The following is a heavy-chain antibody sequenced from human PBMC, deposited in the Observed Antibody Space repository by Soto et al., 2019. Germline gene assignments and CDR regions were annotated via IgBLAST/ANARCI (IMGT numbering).Heavy chain of an antibody. CDR2: IKQDGSEK. CDR3: ARGPNHPYGSGSYYLDFYWFDP. J-gene: IGHJ5*02. V-gene: IGHV3-7*01. CDR1: GFTFSSYW. Sequence: EVQLVESGGGLVQPGGSLRLSCAASGFTFSSYWMSWVRQAPGKGLEWVANIKQDGSEKYYVDSVKGRFTISRDNAKNSLYLQMNGLRAEDTAVYYCARGPNHPYGSGSYYLDFYWFDPWGQGTLVTVSS. D-gene: IGHD3-10*01.